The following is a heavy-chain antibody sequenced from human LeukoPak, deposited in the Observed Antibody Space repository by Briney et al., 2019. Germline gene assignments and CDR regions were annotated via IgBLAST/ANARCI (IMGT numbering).Heavy chain of an antibody. CDR3: ARDARYCSSTSCQTDAFDI. V-gene: IGHV1-69*04. Sequence: SVKVSCKASGGTFSSYTISWVRQAPGQGLEWMGRIIPILGIANYAQKFQGRVTITADKSTSTAYMELSSLRSEDTSVYYCARDARYCSSTSCQTDAFDIWGPRTMVTVSS. D-gene: IGHD2-2*01. CDR2: IIPILGIA. CDR1: GGTFSSYT. J-gene: IGHJ3*02.